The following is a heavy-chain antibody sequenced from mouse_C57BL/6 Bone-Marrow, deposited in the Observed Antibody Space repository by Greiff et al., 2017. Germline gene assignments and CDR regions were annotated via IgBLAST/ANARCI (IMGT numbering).Heavy chain of an antibody. CDR3: ARERVTAVWYFDV. Sequence: QVQLKQSGAELVKPGASVKLSCKASGYTFTSSWMHWVQQRPGQGLEWIGMVHPNGGSTNYHEKFKSQATLTGDTSSSTAYMQLSSLTSEDSAVYDCARERVTAVWYFDVWGTGTTVTVTS. V-gene: IGHV1-64*01. J-gene: IGHJ1*03. CDR2: VHPNGGST. D-gene: IGHD2-2*01. CDR1: GYTFTSSW.